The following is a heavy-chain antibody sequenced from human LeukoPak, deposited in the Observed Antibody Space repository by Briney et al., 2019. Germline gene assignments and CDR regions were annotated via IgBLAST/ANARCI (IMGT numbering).Heavy chain of an antibody. CDR2: ISSGSSTI. J-gene: IGHJ4*02. V-gene: IGHV3-48*01. CDR3: ARDPDDFWSGYYDY. Sequence: TGGSLRLSCAASGFTFSSYAMSWVRQAPGKGLEWVSYISSGSSTIYYADSVKGRFTISRDNAKNSLYLQMNSLRAEDTAVYYCARDPDDFWSGYYDYWGQGTLVTVSS. D-gene: IGHD3-3*01. CDR1: GFTFSSYA.